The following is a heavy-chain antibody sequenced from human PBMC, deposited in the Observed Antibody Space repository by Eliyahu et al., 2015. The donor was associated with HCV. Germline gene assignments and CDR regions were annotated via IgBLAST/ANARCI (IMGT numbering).Heavy chain of an antibody. CDR3: ARGGSGSYYGLDY. J-gene: IGHJ4*02. Sequence: EVQLVESGGTLVRPGGSLRXTCAASGFPFSXYXXYWVRQAPGRGXEYVSAISSGGDDTYSASSLKGRFTISRDNSKNTLSLQMDSLKIEDMAVYYCARGGSGSYYGLDYWGQGTLVTVSS. CDR1: GFPFSXYX. D-gene: IGHD1-26*01. CDR2: ISSGGDDT. V-gene: IGHV3-64*01.